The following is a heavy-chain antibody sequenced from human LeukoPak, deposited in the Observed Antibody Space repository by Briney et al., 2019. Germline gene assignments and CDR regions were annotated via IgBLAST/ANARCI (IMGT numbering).Heavy chain of an antibody. CDR1: GSTFSSYS. D-gene: IGHD4-17*01. V-gene: IGHV3-48*04. CDR3: ARVSTVTGMDV. CDR2: ISSGSSTI. Sequence: GGSLRLSCAASGSTFSSYSMNWVRQAPGKGLEWVSYISSGSSTIYYADSVTGRFTISRDDAKNSLYLQMNSLRAEDTAVYYCARVSTVTGMDVWGQGTTVTVSS. J-gene: IGHJ6*02.